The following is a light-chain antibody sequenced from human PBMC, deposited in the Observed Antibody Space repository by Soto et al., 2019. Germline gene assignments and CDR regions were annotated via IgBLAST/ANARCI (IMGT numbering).Light chain of an antibody. CDR1: QSIPSW. CDR2: KAS. J-gene: IGKJ1*01. Sequence: DTQMTQSPSTLSASVGDRVTITCRASQSIPSWLAWYQQKPGKAPKLLIYKASSLESGVPSRFSGSGSGTEFTLTISSLQPDDFATYYCQQYNSYSTFGQGTKGEIK. V-gene: IGKV1-5*03. CDR3: QQYNSYST.